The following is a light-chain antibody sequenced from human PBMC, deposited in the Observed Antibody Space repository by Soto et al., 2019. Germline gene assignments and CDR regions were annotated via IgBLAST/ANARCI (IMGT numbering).Light chain of an antibody. CDR3: QQSHSTPRT. CDR1: RSISTY. J-gene: IGKJ1*01. CDR2: AAS. Sequence: DIQMTQSPSSLSALVGDTVTITCRASRSISTYLNWYQQKAGRVPKFLTSAASSLQSGVPSRFSGSGSGTDFTLTISSLQPEDFATYFCQQSHSTPRTFGQGTKVDIK. V-gene: IGKV1-39*01.